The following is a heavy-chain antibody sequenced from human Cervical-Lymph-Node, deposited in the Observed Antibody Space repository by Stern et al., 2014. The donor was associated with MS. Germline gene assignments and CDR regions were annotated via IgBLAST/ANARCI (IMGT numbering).Heavy chain of an antibody. J-gene: IGHJ4*02. CDR3: TMGATTNFFDY. Sequence: EVQLVQSGAEVKKPGESLKISCKGSGYSFSTYWIGWGRQMPGKGLGWMGIIYPGDSDTRYSPSFQGQVTISADKSISTAYLQWSSLKASDTAMYFCTMGATTNFFDYWGQGTLVTVSS. V-gene: IGHV5-51*01. CDR2: IYPGDSDT. D-gene: IGHD1-26*01. CDR1: GYSFSTYW.